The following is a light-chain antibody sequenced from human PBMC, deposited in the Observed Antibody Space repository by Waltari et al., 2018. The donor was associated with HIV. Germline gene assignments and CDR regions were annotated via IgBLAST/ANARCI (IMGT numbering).Light chain of an antibody. CDR1: SSDVGGYNS. Sequence: QSALTQPASVSGSPGQSITISCTGTSSDVGGYNSVSWNQPHPVKAPKLMIYEVSNRPSGVSNRFSGSKSGNTASLTISGLQAEDEADYYCSSYTSSSPLVFGGGTKLTVL. CDR2: EVS. CDR3: SSYTSSSPLV. V-gene: IGLV2-14*01. J-gene: IGLJ2*01.